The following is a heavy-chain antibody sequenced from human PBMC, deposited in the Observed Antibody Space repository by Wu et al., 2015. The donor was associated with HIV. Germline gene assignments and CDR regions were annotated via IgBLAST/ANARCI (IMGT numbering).Heavy chain of an antibody. CDR1: GGTLRSFA. D-gene: IGHD3-22*01. CDR3: ARAASFFYDKHGYYRNWYFDV. Sequence: QVQLVQSGAEVKKPGSSVKVSCKASGGTLRSFALSWVRQAPGQGLEWVGWMNPNSGNTGYPQKFQGRVTMTRDTSISTAYMELSSLKSEDTAVYYCARAASFFYDKHGYYRNWYFDVWGRGTLVAVSS. CDR2: MNPNSGNT. J-gene: IGHJ2*01. V-gene: IGHV1-8*02.